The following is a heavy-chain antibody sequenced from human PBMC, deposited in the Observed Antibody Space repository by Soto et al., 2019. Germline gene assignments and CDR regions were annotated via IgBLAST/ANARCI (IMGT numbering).Heavy chain of an antibody. Sequence: GGSLRLSCAASGFTFSSYSMNWVRQAPGKGLEWVSYISSSSYTIYYADSVKGRFTISRDNAKNSLYLQMNSLRDEDTAVYYCARDAETYSSSWYGESASDYWGQGTLVTVSS. CDR3: ARDAETYSSSWYGESASDY. CDR2: ISSSSYTI. V-gene: IGHV3-48*02. CDR1: GFTFSSYS. D-gene: IGHD6-13*01. J-gene: IGHJ4*02.